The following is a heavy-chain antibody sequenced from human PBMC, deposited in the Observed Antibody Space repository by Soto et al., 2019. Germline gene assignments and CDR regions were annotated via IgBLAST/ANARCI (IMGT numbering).Heavy chain of an antibody. D-gene: IGHD2-15*01. CDR2: ISGSGDST. V-gene: IGHV3-23*01. CDR1: GFTFSSYA. CDR3: AKFSGYSGDWFDP. J-gene: IGHJ5*02. Sequence: GSLRLFCAASGFTFSSYAIILCRHSPGKGLEWVSGISGSGDSTYYADTVKGRFTISRDNSKNTLYLQMSSLRAEDTAVYSCAKFSGYSGDWFDPWGQGSLVTVSS.